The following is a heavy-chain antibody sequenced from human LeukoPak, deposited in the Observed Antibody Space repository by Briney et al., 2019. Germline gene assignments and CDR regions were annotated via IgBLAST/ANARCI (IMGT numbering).Heavy chain of an antibody. CDR1: GGSISSYY. CDR3: AREGTGGFFDP. J-gene: IGHJ5*02. CDR2: IYYSGST. Sequence: SETLSLTCTVSGGSISSYYWSWIRQPPGKGLEWIGYIYYSGSTNYNPSLKSRVTISVDTSKNQFSLKLSSVTAADTAVYYCAREGTGGFFDPWGRGTLVTVSS. V-gene: IGHV4-59*01. D-gene: IGHD1-1*01.